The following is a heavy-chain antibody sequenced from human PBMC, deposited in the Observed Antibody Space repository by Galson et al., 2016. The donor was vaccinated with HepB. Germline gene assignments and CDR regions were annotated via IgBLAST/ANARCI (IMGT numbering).Heavy chain of an antibody. CDR3: ARDKALAARGPFDP. D-gene: IGHD6-19*01. CDR1: GYTFSNYG. V-gene: IGHV1-18*01. Sequence: SVKVSCKASGYTFSNYGISWVRQAPGQGLEWMGWISAYNGNTDYAQKFQGRVTMTTDTSMSTAYMEMRSQRSDDTAVYYCARDKALAARGPFDPWGQGTLVTVSS. CDR2: ISAYNGNT. J-gene: IGHJ5*02.